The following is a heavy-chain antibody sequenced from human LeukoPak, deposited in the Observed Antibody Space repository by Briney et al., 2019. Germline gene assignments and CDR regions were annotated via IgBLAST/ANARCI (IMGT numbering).Heavy chain of an antibody. V-gene: IGHV4-61*01. Sequence: SETLSLTCTVSGGSVSSGSYYWSWIRQPPGKGLEWIGYIYYSGSTNYNPSLKGRVTISVDTSKNQFSLKLSSVTAADTAVYYCARVLSGSYCDYWGQGTLVTVSS. CDR3: ARVLSGSYCDY. D-gene: IGHD1-26*01. J-gene: IGHJ4*02. CDR2: IYYSGST. CDR1: GGSVSSGSYY.